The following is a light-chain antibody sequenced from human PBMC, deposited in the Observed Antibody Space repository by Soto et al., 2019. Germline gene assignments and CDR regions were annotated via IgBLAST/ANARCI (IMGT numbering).Light chain of an antibody. CDR3: QQLKSYPLS. V-gene: IGKV1-9*01. J-gene: IGKJ4*01. CDR1: QAISSY. CDR2: AAS. Sequence: DIQLTQSPSFLSASVGDRVTITCRTSQAISSYLAWYQQKQGKAPQLLISAASTLQSGVPSRFSGSGSGTEFTLTISSLQPEDFATYYCQQLKSYPLSFGGGTKVEI.